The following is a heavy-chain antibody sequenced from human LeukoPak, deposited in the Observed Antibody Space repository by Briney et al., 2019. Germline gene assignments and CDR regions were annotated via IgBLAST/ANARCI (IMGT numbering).Heavy chain of an antibody. V-gene: IGHV1-2*02. Sequence: ASVKVSCKASGYTFTGYYMHWVRQAPGQGLEWMGWINPNSGGTNYAQKLQGRLTMTRGMSISTAYMERSRLRSDDTAVYYCARDRSSGWYAFANYWGQGTLVTVSS. CDR1: GYTFTGYY. D-gene: IGHD6-19*01. CDR3: ARDRSSGWYAFANY. J-gene: IGHJ4*02. CDR2: INPNSGGT.